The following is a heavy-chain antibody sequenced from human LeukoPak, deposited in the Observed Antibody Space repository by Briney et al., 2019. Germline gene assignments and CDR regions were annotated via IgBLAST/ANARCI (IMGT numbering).Heavy chain of an antibody. V-gene: IGHV4-59*01. D-gene: IGHD6-19*01. CDR2: IYGSGNT. CDR1: GGSISGWY. Sequence: PSETLSLTCTVSGGSISGWYWSWIRQPPWKGLEWIGYIYGSGNTNYNPSLKSRVTMSIDTSKNQFSLKLTSVTAADTATYYCARETSLAGFASGLGFNYWGQGILVTVSS. CDR3: ARETSLAGFASGLGFNY. J-gene: IGHJ4*02.